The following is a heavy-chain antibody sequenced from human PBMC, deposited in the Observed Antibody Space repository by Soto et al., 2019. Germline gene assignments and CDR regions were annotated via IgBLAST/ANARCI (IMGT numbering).Heavy chain of an antibody. J-gene: IGHJ4*02. CDR1: GFTVSSKY. Sequence: GSLRLSCAASGFTVSSKYMSWVRQAPGKGLEWVSVIYSGGSTYYADSVRGRFTISRDNSKNTLYLQMNSLRAEDTAFYYCATIAARPDWGQGTLVTVSS. V-gene: IGHV3-53*01. CDR2: IYSGGST. CDR3: ATIAARPD. D-gene: IGHD6-6*01.